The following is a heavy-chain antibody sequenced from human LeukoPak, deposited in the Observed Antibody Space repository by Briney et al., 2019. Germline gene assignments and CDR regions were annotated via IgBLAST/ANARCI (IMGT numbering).Heavy chain of an antibody. V-gene: IGHV1-2*02. CDR2: INPNSGGT. D-gene: IGHD6-13*01. J-gene: IGHJ4*02. Sequence: VASVKVSCKASGYTFTGYYMHWVRQAPGQGLEWMGWINPNSGGTNYAQKFQGRVTMTRDTSISTAYMELSRLRSDDTAVYYCARQQQLVFMNPTREVWFDYWGQGTLVTVSS. CDR3: ARQQQLVFMNPTREVWFDY. CDR1: GYTFTGYY.